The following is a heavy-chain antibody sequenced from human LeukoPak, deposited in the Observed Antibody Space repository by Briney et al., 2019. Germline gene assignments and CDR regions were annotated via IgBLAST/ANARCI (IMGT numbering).Heavy chain of an antibody. D-gene: IGHD5-18*01. CDR3: ASSSGGNSYGTGTFDY. CDR1: GGSISSYY. Sequence: SSETLSLTCTVSGGSISSYYCSSIRQPPGKGLEWIGYIYYSGSTNYNPSLKSRVTISVDTSKNQFSLKLSSVTAADTAVYYGASSSGGNSYGTGTFDYWGQGTLVTVSS. V-gene: IGHV4-59*01. CDR2: IYYSGST. J-gene: IGHJ4*02.